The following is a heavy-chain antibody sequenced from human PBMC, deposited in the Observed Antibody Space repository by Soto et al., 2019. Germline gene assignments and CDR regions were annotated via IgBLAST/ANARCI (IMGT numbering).Heavy chain of an antibody. J-gene: IGHJ3*01. CDR1: GDSISSSRW. Sequence: QVQLQESGPGLVKPSGTLSLTCDVSGDSISSSRWWTWVRQPPGKGLEWIGDSFHTGNTNYNPSLKSRVTISVDKSKNQFSLKLTSVTAADTAVYYCAYSTGWYCLDLWGQGTLVTVSS. CDR2: SFHTGNT. D-gene: IGHD6-19*01. V-gene: IGHV4-4*02. CDR3: AYSTGWYCLDL.